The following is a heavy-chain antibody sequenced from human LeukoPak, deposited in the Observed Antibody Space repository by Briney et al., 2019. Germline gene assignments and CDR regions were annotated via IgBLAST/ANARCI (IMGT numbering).Heavy chain of an antibody. CDR3: ARDHDYGGDFDY. V-gene: IGHV1-2*02. CDR2: INPNSGGT. J-gene: IGHJ4*02. Sequence: ASVKVSCKASGYTFTGYYMHWVRQAPGQGLEWMGWINPNSGGTNYAQKFQGRVTMTRDTSISAAYMELSRLRSDDTAVYYCARDHDYGGDFDYWGQGTLVTVSS. D-gene: IGHD4-23*01. CDR1: GYTFTGYY.